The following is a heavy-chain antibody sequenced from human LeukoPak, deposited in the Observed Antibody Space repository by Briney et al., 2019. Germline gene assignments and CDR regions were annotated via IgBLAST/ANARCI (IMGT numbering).Heavy chain of an antibody. V-gene: IGHV7-4-1*02. CDR3: ARTLFGDQYQLLHNWFDP. J-gene: IGHJ5*02. CDR2: INTDTGNP. CDR1: GYTFTNYA. Sequence: ASVKVSCKASGYTFTNYAMNWVRQAPGQGLERMGWINTDTGNPTYAQGFTRRLVFSLDTSASTAYLQISGLKAEDTAVYYCARTLFGDQYQLLHNWFDPWGQGTLVTVSS. D-gene: IGHD2-2*01.